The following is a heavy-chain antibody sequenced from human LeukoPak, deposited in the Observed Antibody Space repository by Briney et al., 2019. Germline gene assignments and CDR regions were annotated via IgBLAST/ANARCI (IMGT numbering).Heavy chain of an antibody. CDR3: ASSPPGGMRYYYYGMDV. J-gene: IGHJ6*02. CDR2: ISSSSSTI. V-gene: IGHV3-48*02. D-gene: IGHD2-8*02. CDR1: GFTFSTYS. Sequence: GGSLRLSCAASGFTFSTYSMNWVRQAPGKGLEWVSYISSSSSTIYYADSVKGRFTISRDNAKNSLYLQMNSLRDEDAAAYYCASSPPGGMRYYYYGMDVWGQGTTVTVSS.